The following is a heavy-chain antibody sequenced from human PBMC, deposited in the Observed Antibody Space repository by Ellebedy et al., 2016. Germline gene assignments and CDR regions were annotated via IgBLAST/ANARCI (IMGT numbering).Heavy chain of an antibody. CDR1: GLNFNTFF. V-gene: IGHV3-23*01. CDR2: ISGDGDII. CDR3: YYGHYSGY. Sequence: GGSLRLSXTASGLNFNTFFMTWVRQAPGKGLEWVSTISGDGDIIFSADSVKGRFTISRDNSRYTLYLQMDSLRAADTAVYYCYYGHYSGYWGQGTLVTVSS. D-gene: IGHD4-17*01. J-gene: IGHJ4*02.